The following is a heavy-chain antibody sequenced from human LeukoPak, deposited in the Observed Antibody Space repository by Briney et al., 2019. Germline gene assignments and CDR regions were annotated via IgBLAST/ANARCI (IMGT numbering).Heavy chain of an antibody. J-gene: IGHJ4*02. D-gene: IGHD6-13*01. V-gene: IGHV3-15*01. Sequence: SGGSLRLSCAASGXTFSNFGMNWVRQAPGKGLEWVGRIKSNTDGGTVEYASPVKARFTISRDDSKNTLYLQMTSLKTEDTAMYYCTTYSSRWFYFDYWGQGSLVTVSS. CDR2: IKSNTDGGTV. CDR3: TTYSSRWFYFDY. CDR1: GXTFSNFG.